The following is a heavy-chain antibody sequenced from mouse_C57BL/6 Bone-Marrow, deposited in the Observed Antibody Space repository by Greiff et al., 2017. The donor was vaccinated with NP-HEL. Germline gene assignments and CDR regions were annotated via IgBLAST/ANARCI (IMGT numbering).Heavy chain of an antibody. J-gene: IGHJ3*01. V-gene: IGHV5-12*01. D-gene: IGHD2-5*01. CDR1: GFTFSDYY. CDR3: ARGAYYSNPFAY. Sequence: EVHLVESGGGLVQPGGSLKLSCAASGFTFSDYYMYWVRQTPEKRLEWVAYISNGGGSTYYPDTVKGRFTISRDNAKNTLYLQMSRLKSEDTAMYYCARGAYYSNPFAYWGQGTLVTVSA. CDR2: ISNGGGST.